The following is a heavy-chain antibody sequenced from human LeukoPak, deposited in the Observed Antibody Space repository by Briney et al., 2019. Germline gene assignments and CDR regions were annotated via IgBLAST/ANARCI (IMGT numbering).Heavy chain of an antibody. Sequence: SQTLSLTCTVSGGSISSGDYYWSWTRRPPGKGLEWIGYIYYSGSTYYNPSLKSRVTISVDTSKNQFSLKLSSVTAADTAVYYCARIIVVVPAAIEGFDYWGQGTLVTVSS. CDR3: ARIIVVVPAAIEGFDY. CDR1: GGSISSGDYY. CDR2: IYYSGST. V-gene: IGHV4-30-4*08. J-gene: IGHJ4*02. D-gene: IGHD2-2*02.